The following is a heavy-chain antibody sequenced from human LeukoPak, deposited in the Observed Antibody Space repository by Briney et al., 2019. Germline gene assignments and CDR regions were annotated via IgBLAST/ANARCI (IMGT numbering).Heavy chain of an antibody. D-gene: IGHD5-18*01. CDR2: IYYSGST. CDR3: ATLGYSYGLHWYFDL. CDR1: GVSVSSGSYY. Sequence: PSETLSLTCTVSGVSVSSGSYYWSWIRQPPGRGLEWIGCIYYSGSTNYNPSLKSRVTISVDTSKNQFSLKLSSVTAADTAVYYCATLGYSYGLHWYFDLWGRGTLVTVSS. J-gene: IGHJ2*01. V-gene: IGHV4-61*01.